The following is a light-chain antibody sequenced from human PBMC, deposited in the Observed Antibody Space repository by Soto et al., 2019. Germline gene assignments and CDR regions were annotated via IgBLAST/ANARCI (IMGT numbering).Light chain of an antibody. CDR2: AAS. J-gene: IGKJ4*01. CDR3: QQSYSTPRT. Sequence: QMNQSPSLLSASVGDRGTITFRASQSISSYLNWYQQKPGKAPKLLIYAASSLQSGVPSRFSGSGSGTDFTLTISSLQPEDFATYYCQQSYSTPRTFGGGTKVDIK. CDR1: QSISSY. V-gene: IGKV1-39*01.